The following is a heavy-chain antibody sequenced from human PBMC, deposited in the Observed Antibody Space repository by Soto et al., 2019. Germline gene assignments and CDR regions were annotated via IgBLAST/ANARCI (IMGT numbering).Heavy chain of an antibody. CDR1: GGSINSSSYF. CDR2: IYYSGST. CDR3: ARHYSSGSRNWFDR. J-gene: IGHJ5*02. D-gene: IGHD6-19*01. Sequence: KTSETLSLTCSVSGGSINSSSYFWGWVRQPPGKGLEWIGSIYYSGSTYYNPSLRSRVTISVDTSKNQFSLKLSSVPAADTAVFYCARHYSSGSRNWFDRWGQGTLVGVSS. V-gene: IGHV4-39*01.